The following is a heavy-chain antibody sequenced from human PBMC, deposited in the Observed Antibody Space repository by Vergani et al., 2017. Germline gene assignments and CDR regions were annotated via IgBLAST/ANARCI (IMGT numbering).Heavy chain of an antibody. J-gene: IGHJ4*02. CDR1: GFTFSNAW. V-gene: IGHV3-15*01. Sequence: VQLVESGGGVVQPGRSLRLSCAASGFTFSNAWMSWVRQAPGKGLEWVGRIKSKTDGGTTDYAAPVKGRFTISRDDSKNTLYLQMNSLRAEDTAVYYCAKSPYRHRIRLGATIDYWGQGTLVTVSS. CDR3: AKSPYRHRIRLGATIDY. D-gene: IGHD1-26*01. CDR2: IKSKTDGGTT.